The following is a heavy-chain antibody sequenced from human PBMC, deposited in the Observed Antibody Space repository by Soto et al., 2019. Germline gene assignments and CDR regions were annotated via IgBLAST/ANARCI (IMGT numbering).Heavy chain of an antibody. J-gene: IGHJ4*02. CDR2: INPGDSES. CDR1: GYGFSNYW. V-gene: IGHV5-51*01. D-gene: IGHD4-4*01. CDR3: ARPSNNYVAH. Sequence: ESLKVSFKACGYGFSNYWVVWVRQMPGKGLEWMAIINPGDSESRYSPSFQGQVTISAEKSISTAYLQWNSLKASDTDMYYCARPSNNYVAHWGQGTLVTVSS.